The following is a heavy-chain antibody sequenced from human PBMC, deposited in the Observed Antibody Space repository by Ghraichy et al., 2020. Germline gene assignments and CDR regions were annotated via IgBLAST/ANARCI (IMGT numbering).Heavy chain of an antibody. CDR3: AGGYSYGFDY. CDR1: GFTFSTYD. J-gene: IGHJ4*02. D-gene: IGHD5-18*01. CDR2: IGAADDT. V-gene: IGHV3-13*01. Sequence: GESLRLSCSASVSGFTFSTYDMHWVRQVSGKGLEWVSTIGAADDTFYPGSVKGRFTISRENAKNSLFLQMNSLRAGDTAVYYCAGGYSYGFDYWGQGTLVTVSS.